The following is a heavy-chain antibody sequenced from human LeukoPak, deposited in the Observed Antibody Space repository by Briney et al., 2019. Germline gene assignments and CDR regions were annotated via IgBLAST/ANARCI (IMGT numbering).Heavy chain of an antibody. CDR2: IPYDGSNK. J-gene: IGHJ4*02. Sequence: GGSLRLSCAAPGFTFSSYGMHWVRQAPGKGLEWVAFIPYDGSNKYYADSVKGRFTISRGNSKNTLYLQMNSLRAEDTAVYYCAKDPHPYGSGLFYYFDYWGQGTLVTVSS. D-gene: IGHD3-10*01. V-gene: IGHV3-30*02. CDR1: GFTFSSYG. CDR3: AKDPHPYGSGLFYYFDY.